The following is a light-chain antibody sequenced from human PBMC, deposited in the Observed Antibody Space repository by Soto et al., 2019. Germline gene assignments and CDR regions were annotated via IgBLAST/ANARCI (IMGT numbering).Light chain of an antibody. V-gene: IGLV2-14*01. Sequence: QSALTQPASVSGSPGQSITIPCTGTSGDIGSYNRVSWYQQHPGKAPKLIIYEVTDRPSGVSNRFSGSKSGNTASLTISGLQAEDEAEYYCSSYTNINTGACVFGTGTKVTVL. CDR2: EVT. J-gene: IGLJ1*01. CDR1: SGDIGSYNR. CDR3: SSYTNINTGACV.